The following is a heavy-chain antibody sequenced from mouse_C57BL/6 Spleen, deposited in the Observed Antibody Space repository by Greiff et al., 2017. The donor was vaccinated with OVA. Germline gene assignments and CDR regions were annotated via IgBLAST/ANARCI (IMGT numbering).Heavy chain of an antibody. CDR3: ARYGEPPFAY. J-gene: IGHJ3*01. Sequence: QVQLQQPGAELVMPGASVKLSCKASGYTFTSYWMHWVKQRPGQGLEWIGEIDPSDSYTNYNQKFKGKSTWTVDKSSSTAYMQLSSLTSEDSAVYYCARYGEPPFAYWGQGTLVTVSA. CDR2: IDPSDSYT. D-gene: IGHD1-1*01. CDR1: GYTFTSYW. V-gene: IGHV1-69*01.